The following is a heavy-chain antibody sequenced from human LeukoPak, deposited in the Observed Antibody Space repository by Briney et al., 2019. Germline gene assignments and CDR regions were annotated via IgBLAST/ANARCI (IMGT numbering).Heavy chain of an antibody. CDR1: GFSFNSYW. V-gene: IGHV3-74*01. Sequence: PGGSLRLSCAASGFSFNSYWMHWVRQAPGSGLVWVSRISNDGRSTSFADSVKGRFTISSDNAKNTLYLQMNSLSAEDTAVYYCTRGREGNYGLFDSWGQGTLVTVSS. CDR3: TRGREGNYGLFDS. D-gene: IGHD3-10*01. CDR2: ISNDGRST. J-gene: IGHJ4*02.